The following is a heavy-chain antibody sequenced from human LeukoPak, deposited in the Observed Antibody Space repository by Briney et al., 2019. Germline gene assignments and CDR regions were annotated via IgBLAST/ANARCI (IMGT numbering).Heavy chain of an antibody. D-gene: IGHD6-13*01. CDR1: GYSFTSYW. J-gene: IGHJ6*02. CDR2: IYPGDSDT. V-gene: IGHV5-51*01. CDR3: ARQKHLQYSSSWPYYYYYGMDV. Sequence: GEFLKISCKGSGYSFTSYWIGWVRQMPGKGLEWMGIIYPGDSDTRYSPSFQGQVTISADKSISTAYLQWSSLKASDTAMYYCARQKHLQYSSSWPYYYYYGMDVWGQGTTVTVSS.